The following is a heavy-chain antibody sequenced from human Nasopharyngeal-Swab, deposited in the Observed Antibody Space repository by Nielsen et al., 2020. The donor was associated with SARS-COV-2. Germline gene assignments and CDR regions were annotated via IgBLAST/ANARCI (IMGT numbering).Heavy chain of an antibody. V-gene: IGHV3-23*01. CDR3: AKGMDSSGFHGFDI. Sequence: GESLKIPCTASGFTFSSYAMNWVRQAPGKGLEWVSTINYNSGITYSADSVRGRFTIFRDNSENTLFLQMNSLMAEDTTMYFCAKGMDSSGFHGFDIWGQGTMVTVSS. CDR1: GFTFSSYA. CDR2: INYNSGIT. D-gene: IGHD6-19*01. J-gene: IGHJ3*02.